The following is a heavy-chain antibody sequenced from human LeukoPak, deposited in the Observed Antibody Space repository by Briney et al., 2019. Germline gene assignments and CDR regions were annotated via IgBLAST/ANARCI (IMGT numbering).Heavy chain of an antibody. CDR3: ARDLYGGSDAFDI. CDR1: GFTFSSYS. J-gene: IGHJ3*02. Sequence: GGSLRLSCAASGFTFSSYSMNWVRQAPGKGLEWVSSIPASGGSTYYADSVKGRFTISRDNAKNSLYLQMNSLRAEDTAVYYCARDLYGGSDAFDIWGQGTMVTVSS. V-gene: IGHV3-21*01. CDR2: IPASGGST. D-gene: IGHD5-12*01.